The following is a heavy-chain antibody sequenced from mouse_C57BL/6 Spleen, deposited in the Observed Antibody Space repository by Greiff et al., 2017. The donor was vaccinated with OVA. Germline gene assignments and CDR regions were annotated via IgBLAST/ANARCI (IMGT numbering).Heavy chain of an antibody. Sequence: EVKLQQSGPELVKPGASVKISCKASGYTFTDYYMNWVKQRPGQSLEWIGDINPNNGGPSYNQKFKGKATLTADKSSSTAYMELRSLTSEDSAFYYCARTGTIMDYWGQGTSVTVSS. D-gene: IGHD4-1*01. J-gene: IGHJ4*01. CDR2: INPNNGGP. CDR1: GYTFTDYY. CDR3: ARTGTIMDY. V-gene: IGHV1-26*01.